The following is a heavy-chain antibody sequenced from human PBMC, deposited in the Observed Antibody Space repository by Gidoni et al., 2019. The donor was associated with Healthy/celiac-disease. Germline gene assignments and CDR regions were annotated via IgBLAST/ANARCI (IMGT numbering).Heavy chain of an antibody. CDR1: GFTFSSYS. CDR2: ISSSSSYI. CDR3: ARPALYSDYFDY. Sequence: EVQLVESGGGLVKPGGSRSLPCAASGFTFSSYSMNWVRQAPGKGREWVSSISSSSSYIYYADSVKGRFTISRDNAKNSLYLQMNSLRAEDTAVYYCARPALYSDYFDYWGQGTLVTVSS. V-gene: IGHV3-21*01. J-gene: IGHJ4*02. D-gene: IGHD5-18*01.